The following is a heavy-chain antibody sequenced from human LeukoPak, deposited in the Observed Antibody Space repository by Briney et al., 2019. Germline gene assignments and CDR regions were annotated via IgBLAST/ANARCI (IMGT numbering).Heavy chain of an antibody. J-gene: IGHJ4*02. V-gene: IGHV3-7*01. CDR1: GFTFNSNR. Sequence: GGSLRLSCVASGFTFNSNRMSWVRQAPGKGLEWVANIKQDGSEKYYVDSVKGRFTISRDNAKNSLSLQMNSLRAKDKAVYHCARXKXYDRYFDSWGQGTLVTVSS. CDR3: ARXKXYDRYFDS. D-gene: IGHD3-22*01. CDR2: IKQDGSEK.